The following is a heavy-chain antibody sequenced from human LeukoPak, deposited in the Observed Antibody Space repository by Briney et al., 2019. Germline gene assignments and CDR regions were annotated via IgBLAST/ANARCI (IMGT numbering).Heavy chain of an antibody. Sequence: PGGSLRLSCAASGFTFSTYSMNWVRQAPGKGLEWLSYISSGSSTIYYADSVKGRFTISRDNARNSLYLQMNGLRAEDTAVYYCARVTVGATADYFDYWGQGTLATVSS. CDR2: ISSGSSTI. V-gene: IGHV3-48*01. CDR3: ARVTVGATADYFDY. J-gene: IGHJ4*02. CDR1: GFTFSTYS. D-gene: IGHD1-26*01.